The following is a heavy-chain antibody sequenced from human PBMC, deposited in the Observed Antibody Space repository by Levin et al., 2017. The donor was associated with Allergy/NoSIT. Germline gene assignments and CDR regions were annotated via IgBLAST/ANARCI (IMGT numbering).Heavy chain of an antibody. J-gene: IGHJ4*02. D-gene: IGHD3-10*01. CDR1: GFTFSSYA. CDR3: AKSLSNHGMGFGTPFDY. V-gene: IGHV3-23*01. CDR2: ISGSGGST. Sequence: GESLKISCAASGFTFSSYAMSWVRQAPGKGLEWVSTISGSGGSTSTADSVKGRFTISRDNSKNTLYLQMSSLRAEDTAVYYCAKSLSNHGMGFGTPFDYWGQGTLVTVSS.